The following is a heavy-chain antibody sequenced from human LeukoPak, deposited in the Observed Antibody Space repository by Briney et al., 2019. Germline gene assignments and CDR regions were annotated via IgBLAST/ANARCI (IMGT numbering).Heavy chain of an antibody. CDR3: ASFRKTGYYLH. CDR1: GGSISSGGYY. Sequence: PSETLSLTCTVSGGSISSGGYYWSWHRQHPGQGLEWIGYIYYSGSTYYNPSLKSRVTISVDTSKNQFSLKLSSVTAADTAVYYCASFRKTGYYLHGGQGTLVTVSS. D-gene: IGHD3-9*01. CDR2: IYYSGST. V-gene: IGHV4-31*03. J-gene: IGHJ4*02.